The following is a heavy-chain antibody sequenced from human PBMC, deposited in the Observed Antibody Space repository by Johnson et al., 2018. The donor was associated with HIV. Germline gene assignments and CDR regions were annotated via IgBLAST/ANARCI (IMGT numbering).Heavy chain of an antibody. J-gene: IGHJ3*02. CDR1: GFTFSNAW. CDR2: IKSKTDGGTT. D-gene: IGHD5-18*01. Sequence: VQLVESGGGLVKPGGSLRLSCAASGFTFSNAWMSWVRQAPGKGLEWVGRIKSKTDGGTTDYAAPVKGRFTISRDDSKNTLYLQMNSLKTEDTAVYYCTTGAGDTAMVGPDAFDIWGQGTMVTVSS. CDR3: TTGAGDTAMVGPDAFDI. V-gene: IGHV3-15*01.